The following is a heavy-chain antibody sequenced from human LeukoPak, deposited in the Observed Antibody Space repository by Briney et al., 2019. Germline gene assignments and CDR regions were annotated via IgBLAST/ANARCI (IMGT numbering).Heavy chain of an antibody. CDR3: ARELGYSSSWFPHDAFDI. Sequence: SETLSLTCTVSSGSICNFYWSWIPQPPGKGLEWIGNILYSGSTNYNPSLKSRVTISVDTSKNQFSLKLNSATAADTAVYYCARELGYSSSWFPHDAFDIWGQGTMVTVSS. V-gene: IGHV4-59*12. CDR1: SGSICNFY. D-gene: IGHD6-13*01. CDR2: ILYSGST. J-gene: IGHJ3*02.